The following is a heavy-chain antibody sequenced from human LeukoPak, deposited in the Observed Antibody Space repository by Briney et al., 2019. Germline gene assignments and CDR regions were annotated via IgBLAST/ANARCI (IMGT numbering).Heavy chain of an antibody. CDR1: GDSISTYY. CDR2: ISYSGST. J-gene: IGHJ4*02. Sequence: SETLSLTCTVSGDSISTYYWSWIRQPPGKGLEWIGHISYSGSTSYNPSLKGRVTISVDTSKNQFSLKLTSMTAADTAVYYCARQRGSGTWAFDCWGQGTLVTVSS. D-gene: IGHD3-10*01. CDR3: ARQRGSGTWAFDC. V-gene: IGHV4-59*08.